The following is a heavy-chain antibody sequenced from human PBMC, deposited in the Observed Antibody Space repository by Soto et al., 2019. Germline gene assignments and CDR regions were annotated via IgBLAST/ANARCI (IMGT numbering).Heavy chain of an antibody. J-gene: IGHJ3*02. CDR3: ARASRLIYFYDSSGYSVTSCAFDI. Sequence: GGSLRLSCAASGFTFSDYYMTWIRQAPGKGLEWVSYIGSGGGTIYYADSVKGRFTISSDNSKNSLYLQMNSLRAEDTAVYYCARASRLIYFYDSSGYSVTSCAFDIWGQGTMVTVSS. CDR2: IGSGGGTI. D-gene: IGHD3-22*01. CDR1: GFTFSDYY. V-gene: IGHV3-11*04.